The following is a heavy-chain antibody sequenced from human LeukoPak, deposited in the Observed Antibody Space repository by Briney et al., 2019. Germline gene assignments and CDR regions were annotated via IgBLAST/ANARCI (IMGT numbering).Heavy chain of an antibody. CDR2: IIPIFGTA. D-gene: IGHD4-17*01. CDR3: AREGHGDYNWFDP. Sequence: SVKVSCKASGGTFSSYAISWVRQAPGQGLEWMGGIIPIFGTANYAQKFQGRVTITADKSTSTAYMELSSLRSEDTAVYYCAREGHGDYNWFDPWGQGTLVTVSS. CDR1: GGTFSSYA. J-gene: IGHJ5*02. V-gene: IGHV1-69*06.